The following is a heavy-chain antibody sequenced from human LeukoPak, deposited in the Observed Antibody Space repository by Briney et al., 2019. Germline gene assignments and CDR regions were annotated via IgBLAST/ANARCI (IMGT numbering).Heavy chain of an antibody. V-gene: IGHV1-18*04. CDR2: ISAYNGNT. CDR1: GYTFTSYG. J-gene: IGHJ3*02. D-gene: IGHD5-18*01. CDR3: ARDTMDTAMDDAFVI. Sequence: ASVKVSCKASGYTFTSYGISWVRQAPGQGLEWMGWISAYNGNTNYAQKLQGRVTMTTDTSTSTAYMELRSLRSDDTAVYYCARDTMDTAMDDAFVIWGQGTMVTVSS.